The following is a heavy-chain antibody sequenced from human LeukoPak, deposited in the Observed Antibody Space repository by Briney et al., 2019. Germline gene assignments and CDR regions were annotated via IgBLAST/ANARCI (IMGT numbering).Heavy chain of an antibody. J-gene: IGHJ2*01. V-gene: IGHV3-48*04. D-gene: IGHD5-18*01. CDR2: ISSSSSTI. CDR3: ARDRADTAMARPWYWYFDL. CDR1: GFTFSSYS. Sequence: GGSLRLSCAASGFTFSSYSMNWVRQAPGKGLEWVSYISSSSSTIYYADSVKGRFTISRDNAKNSLYLQMNSLRAEDTAVYYCARDRADTAMARPWYWYFDLWGRGTLVTVSS.